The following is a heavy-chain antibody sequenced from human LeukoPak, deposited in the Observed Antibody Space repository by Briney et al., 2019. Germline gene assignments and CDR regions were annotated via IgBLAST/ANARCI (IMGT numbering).Heavy chain of an antibody. CDR1: GGSISSYY. Sequence: SETLSLTCTVSGGSISSYYWSWIRQPAGKGLEWIGRISTSGSNYNPSLKSRVTMSVDTSKNQFSLKLRSVTAADTAVYYCASRSARQGRERVWGSYREFDYWGQGTLVTVSS. CDR2: ISTSGS. V-gene: IGHV4-4*07. D-gene: IGHD3-16*02. J-gene: IGHJ4*02. CDR3: ASRSARQGRERVWGSYREFDY.